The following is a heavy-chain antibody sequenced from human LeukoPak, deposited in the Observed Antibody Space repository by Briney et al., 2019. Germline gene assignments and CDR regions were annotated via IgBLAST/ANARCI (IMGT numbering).Heavy chain of an antibody. CDR1: GFTFSSYG. CDR3: ARDLYDSSGYYRKGLDY. Sequence: GSLRLSCAASGFTFSSYGMHWVRQAPGKGLEWVAVIWYDGSNKYYADSVKGRFTISRDNSKNTLYLQMNSLRAEDTAVYYCARDLYDSSGYYRKGLDYWGQGTLVTVSS. CDR2: IWYDGSNK. V-gene: IGHV3-33*01. D-gene: IGHD3-22*01. J-gene: IGHJ4*02.